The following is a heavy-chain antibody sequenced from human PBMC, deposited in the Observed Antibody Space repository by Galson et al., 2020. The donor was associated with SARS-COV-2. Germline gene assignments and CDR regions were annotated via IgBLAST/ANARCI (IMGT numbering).Heavy chain of an antibody. CDR1: GFTFRNAW. V-gene: IGHV3-15*01. CDR3: TTGGSSWYYYFSRDV. J-gene: IGHJ6*02. CDR2: IKSKIDGGTR. D-gene: IGHD6-13*01. Sequence: GGSLRLSCEGSGFTFRNAWMSWVRQGPGKGLEWVGRIKSKIDGGTREYAAAVKGRFTISRDDSKNTLYLQMSSLKPEDTAIYSCTTGGSSWYYYFSRDVWGQGTTVTVSS.